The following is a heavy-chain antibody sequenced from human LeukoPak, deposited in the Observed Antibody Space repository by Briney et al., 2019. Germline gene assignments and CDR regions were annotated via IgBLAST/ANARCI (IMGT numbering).Heavy chain of an antibody. J-gene: IGHJ5*02. Sequence: PSETLSLTCIVSGGSTTSTSSYWGSIRQPPGKGLEWIGSIYYSGSTYYNPSLKSRVTISVDTSKNQFSLKLSSVTAADTAVYYCARLKRAAASRWFDPWGQGTLVTVSS. CDR1: GGSTTSTSSY. V-gene: IGHV4-39*01. CDR3: ARLKRAAASRWFDP. CDR2: IYYSGST. D-gene: IGHD6-13*01.